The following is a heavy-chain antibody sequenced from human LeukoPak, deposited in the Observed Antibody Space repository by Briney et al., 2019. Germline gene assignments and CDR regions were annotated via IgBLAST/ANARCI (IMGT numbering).Heavy chain of an antibody. CDR2: ISGSGGST. CDR1: AFTFSSYV. J-gene: IGHJ6*04. Sequence: GGSLRLSSAASAFTFSSYVMSCVRQPPGKVLEWVSGISGSGGSTYYADSVKGRCTISRDNSKNTLYLQMNSVRAEDTAVYYCARDVYCSSTNCYNVWGKGTTVTVSS. D-gene: IGHD2-2*02. V-gene: IGHV3-23*01. CDR3: ARDVYCSSTNCYNV.